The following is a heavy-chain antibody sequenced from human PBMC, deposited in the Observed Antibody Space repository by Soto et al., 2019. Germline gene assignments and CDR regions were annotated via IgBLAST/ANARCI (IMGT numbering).Heavy chain of an antibody. V-gene: IGHV1-69*13. D-gene: IGHD3-22*01. CDR1: GGTSSSYA. J-gene: IGHJ5*02. Sequence: GASVKVSCKASGGTSSSYAISWLRQAPGQGLEWMGGIIPIFGTANYAQKFQGRVTIAADESTSTAYMELSSLRSEDTAVYYCARDGIRESSAYAYDSWGQGTLVTVSS. CDR3: ARDGIRESSAYAYDS. CDR2: IIPIFGTA.